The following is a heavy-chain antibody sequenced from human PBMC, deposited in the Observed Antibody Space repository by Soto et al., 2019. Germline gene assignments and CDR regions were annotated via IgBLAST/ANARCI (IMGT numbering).Heavy chain of an antibody. Sequence: PGESLKISCKGSGYSFSSYWIGWVRQMPGKGLEWMGLIYPGDSDTRYSPSFQGQVTISADKSISTAYLQWSSLKASDTAMYYCARWYYYDSSGYSEGPYFDYWGQGTLVTVSS. D-gene: IGHD3-22*01. V-gene: IGHV5-51*01. CDR2: IYPGDSDT. J-gene: IGHJ4*02. CDR3: ARWYYYDSSGYSEGPYFDY. CDR1: GYSFSSYW.